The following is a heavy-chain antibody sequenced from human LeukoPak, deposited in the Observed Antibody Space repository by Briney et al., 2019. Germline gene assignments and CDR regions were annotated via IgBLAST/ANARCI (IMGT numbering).Heavy chain of an antibody. CDR1: GFTFSGYS. D-gene: IGHD6-19*01. Sequence: GGSLRLSCVASGFTFSGYSMNWTRQAPGRGLEWVSSLSSDSGYIYYADSVRGRFTASRDNAANSLNLHMTSLRADDTAVYFCTRSPDRDYSQTGSGRYVTWGQGTLVSVSS. CDR2: LSSDSGYI. CDR3: TRSPDRDYSQTGSGRYVT. J-gene: IGHJ5*02. V-gene: IGHV3-21*06.